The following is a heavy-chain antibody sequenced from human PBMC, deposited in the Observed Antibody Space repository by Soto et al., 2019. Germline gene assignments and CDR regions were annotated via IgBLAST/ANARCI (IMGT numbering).Heavy chain of an antibody. J-gene: IGHJ6*02. CDR1: GGSISSSSYY. D-gene: IGHD6-19*01. CDR2: IYYSGSA. V-gene: IGHV4-39*01. CDR3: ARHWVAGTYYYYGMDV. Sequence: SETLSLTCTVSGGSISSSSYYWGWIRQPPGKGLEWIGSIYYSGSAYYNPSLKSRVTISVDTSKNQFSLKLSSVTAADTAVYYCARHWVAGTYYYYGMDVWGQGTTVTVSS.